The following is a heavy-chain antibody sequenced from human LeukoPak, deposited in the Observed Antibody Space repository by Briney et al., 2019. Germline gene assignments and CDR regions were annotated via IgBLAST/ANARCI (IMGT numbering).Heavy chain of an antibody. J-gene: IGHJ3*02. CDR3: AREPYYYGSGNDAFDI. D-gene: IGHD3-10*01. V-gene: IGHV4-4*07. Sequence: SETLSLTCTVSGGSISSYYWSWIRQPAGKGLEWIGRIYTSGSTNYNPSLKSRVTMSVDTSKNQFSLKLSSVTAADTAVYYCAREPYYYGSGNDAFDIWGQGTMVTVSS. CDR1: GGSISSYY. CDR2: IYTSGST.